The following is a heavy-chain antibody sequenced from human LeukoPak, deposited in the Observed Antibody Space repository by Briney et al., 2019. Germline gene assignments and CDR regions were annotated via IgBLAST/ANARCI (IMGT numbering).Heavy chain of an antibody. Sequence: ASVKVSCKASGYTFTSYGISWVRQAPGQGLEWMGWISAYNGNTNYAQKLQGRVTMTTDTSTSTAYMELRSLRSDDTAVYYCVRGPAEYYDILSEVTNDYWGQGTLVTVSS. V-gene: IGHV1-18*01. J-gene: IGHJ4*02. CDR2: ISAYNGNT. CDR3: VRGPAEYYDILSEVTNDY. CDR1: GYTFTSYG. D-gene: IGHD3-22*01.